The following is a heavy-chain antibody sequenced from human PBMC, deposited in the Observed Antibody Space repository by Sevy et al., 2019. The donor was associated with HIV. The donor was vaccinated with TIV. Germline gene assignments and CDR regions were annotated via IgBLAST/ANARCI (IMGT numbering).Heavy chain of an antibody. CDR3: PCERLSIDVAEYFQN. CDR1: GFTFSRYS. V-gene: IGHV3-30*04. J-gene: IGHJ1*01. CDR2: ISFDASTK. D-gene: IGHD1-1*01. Sequence: GGSLRLSCAASGFTFSRYSMHWVRQAPGKGLEWVATISFDASTKHYADSVKCRFTISRDNFQNLLFLQMNSLRPEDTAVYDCPCERLSIDVAEYFQNCGQGTLGTISS.